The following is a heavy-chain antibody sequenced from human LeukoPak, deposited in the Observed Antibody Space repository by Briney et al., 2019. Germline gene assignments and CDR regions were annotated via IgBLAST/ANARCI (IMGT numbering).Heavy chain of an antibody. Sequence: SETLSLTCAVYGGSFSGYYWSWIRQPPGKGLEWIGEINHSGSTNYNPSLKSRATISVDTSKNQFSLKLSSVTAADTAVYYCARRRSSGWYHNLDYWGQGTLVTVSS. J-gene: IGHJ4*02. CDR1: GGSFSGYY. CDR3: ARRRSSGWYHNLDY. V-gene: IGHV4-34*01. CDR2: INHSGST. D-gene: IGHD6-19*01.